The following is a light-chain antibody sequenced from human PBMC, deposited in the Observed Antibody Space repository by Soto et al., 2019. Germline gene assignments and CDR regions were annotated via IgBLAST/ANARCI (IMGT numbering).Light chain of an antibody. J-gene: IGLJ3*02. Sequence: QSVLTQPASVSGSPGQSITISCTGTSSDVGSYNLVSWYQQHPGKAPKLMIYAGSKRPSGVSNRFSGSKSGNTASLTISGLQAEDAADYYCCSYAGSRVFGGGTELTVL. V-gene: IGLV2-23*01. CDR2: AGS. CDR1: SSDVGSYNL. CDR3: CSYAGSRV.